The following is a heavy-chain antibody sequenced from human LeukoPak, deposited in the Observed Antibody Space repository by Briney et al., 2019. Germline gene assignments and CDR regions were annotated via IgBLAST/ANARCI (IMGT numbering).Heavy chain of an antibody. V-gene: IGHV3-64D*09. CDR3: VKDCSRDWNGHWFDS. CDR1: GFTFNNYV. CDR2: TSSNGDTT. Sequence: PGGSLRLSCSASGFTFNNYVMHWVRQAQGKGLEYVSATSSNGDTTYYTDSVKGRFTISRDNSKNTLSLQMSSLRAEDTAVYYCVKDCSRDWNGHWFDSWGQGTLVTVSS. J-gene: IGHJ5*01. D-gene: IGHD1-1*01.